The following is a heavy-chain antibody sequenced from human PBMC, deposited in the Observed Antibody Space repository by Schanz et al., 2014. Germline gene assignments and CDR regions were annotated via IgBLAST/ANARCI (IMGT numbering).Heavy chain of an antibody. J-gene: IGHJ5*02. V-gene: IGHV4-31*01. CDR1: GGSVSSGGDY. D-gene: IGHD6-19*01. Sequence: QVQLQESGPGLVKPSQTLSLTCTVSGGSVSSGGDYWSWIRQHPGKGLEWIGFISYSGGTYYNPSLKSHFPISLDPSKTHSPRKLSSVPAADTAVYYCARGHHPHGITVAARGFDPWGQGTLVTVSS. CDR2: ISYSGGT. CDR3: ARGHHPHGITVAARGFDP.